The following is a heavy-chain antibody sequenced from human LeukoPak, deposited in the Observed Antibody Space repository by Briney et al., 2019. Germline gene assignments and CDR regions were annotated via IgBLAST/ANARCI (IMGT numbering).Heavy chain of an antibody. CDR3: ARRSGYATWDV. V-gene: IGHV4-4*08. J-gene: IGHJ6*04. D-gene: IGHD5-12*01. CDR1: GGSISSYY. CDR2: ISTSGST. Sequence: SETLSLTCTVSGGSISSYYWSWIRQPAGKGLESIGHISTSGSTNYNPSLKSRVTVSVDTSKNQFSLKLSSVTAADTAVYYCARRSGYATWDVWGKGTTVTISS.